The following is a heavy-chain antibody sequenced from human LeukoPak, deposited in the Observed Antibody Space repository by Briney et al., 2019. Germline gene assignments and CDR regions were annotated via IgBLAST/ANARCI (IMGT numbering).Heavy chain of an antibody. J-gene: IGHJ4*02. CDR1: GGSISSSSYY. Sequence: SETLSLTCIVSGGSISSSSYYWGWIRQPPGKGLEWIGSIYYSGSTYYNPSLKSRVTISVDTSKNQFSLKLSSVTAADTAVYYCATSRGVRGVIITHFDYWGQGTLVTVSS. CDR3: ATSRGVRGVIITHFDY. D-gene: IGHD3-10*01. V-gene: IGHV4-39*01. CDR2: IYYSGST.